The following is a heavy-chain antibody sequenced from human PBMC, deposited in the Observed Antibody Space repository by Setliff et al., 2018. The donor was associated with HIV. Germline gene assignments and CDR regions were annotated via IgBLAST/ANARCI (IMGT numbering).Heavy chain of an antibody. J-gene: IGHJ6*03. V-gene: IGHV4-34*01. Sequence: PSETLSLTCAVYGGSFSGYYWTWIRQPPGKGLEWIGEINRSGSTNYNPSLKSRVTMSVDTSKNQFSLKLSSVTAADTAVFYCARAPTGYSSIWYRNGLTYYNYMDVWGKGTKVTVSS. CDR3: ARAPTGYSSIWYRNGLTYYNYMDV. CDR1: GGSFSGYY. CDR2: INRSGST. D-gene: IGHD6-13*01.